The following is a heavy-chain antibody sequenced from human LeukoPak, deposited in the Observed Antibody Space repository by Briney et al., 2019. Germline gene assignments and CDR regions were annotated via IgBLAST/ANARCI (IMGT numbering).Heavy chain of an antibody. CDR1: GGSISSGGYY. D-gene: IGHD3-22*01. CDR2: INHSGST. J-gene: IGHJ4*02. CDR3: ARGTTHYYDSSGYSAHKYYLDY. V-gene: IGHV4-39*07. Sequence: SETLSLTCTVPGGSISSGGYYWSWIRQPPGKGLEWIGEINHSGSTNYNPSLKSRVTISVDTSKNQFSLKLSSVTAADTAVYYCARGTTHYYDSSGYSAHKYYLDYWGQGTLVTVSS.